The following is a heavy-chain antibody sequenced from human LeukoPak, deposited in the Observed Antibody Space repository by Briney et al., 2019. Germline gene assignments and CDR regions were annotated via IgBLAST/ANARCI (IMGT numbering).Heavy chain of an antibody. CDR3: VRGGGGDSAFDY. D-gene: IGHD2-21*02. V-gene: IGHV3-74*01. CDR1: GFTFSSYW. CDR2: ISGSGGSP. J-gene: IGHJ4*02. Sequence: GGSLRLSCAASGFTFSSYWMHWVRQAPGKGLEWVSGISGSGGSPNYADFVKGRFTISRDNAKNSLYFQMNSLRAEDTALYYCVRGGGGDSAFDYWGQGTLVTVSS.